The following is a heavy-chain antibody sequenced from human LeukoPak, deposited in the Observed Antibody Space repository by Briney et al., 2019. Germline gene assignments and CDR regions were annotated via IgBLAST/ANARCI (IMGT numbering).Heavy chain of an antibody. CDR2: INSDGSDT. D-gene: IGHD4-17*01. CDR1: GFSFSTYW. J-gene: IGHJ4*02. CDR3: ARGFSTVTSLPGY. Sequence: PGGSLRLSCAASGFSFSTYWMYWVRQAPGKGLVWVSRINSDGSDTSYADSVRGRFTISRDNAKNTLYLQMNSLRAEDTAVYYCARGFSTVTSLPGYWGQGTLVTVSS. V-gene: IGHV3-74*01.